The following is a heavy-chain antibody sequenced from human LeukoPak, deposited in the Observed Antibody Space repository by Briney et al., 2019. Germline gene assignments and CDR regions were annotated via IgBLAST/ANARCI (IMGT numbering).Heavy chain of an antibody. V-gene: IGHV3-23*01. CDR2: ISDSGGST. CDR3: AKDATPRNSIWDHFDS. D-gene: IGHD1-7*01. CDR1: GITLSNYG. J-gene: IGHJ4*02. Sequence: GGSLRLSCAVSGITLSNYGMSWVRQAPGKGLEWVAGISDSGGSTKYADSVKGRFTISRDDAKNTVYLQMNSLRAEDTAIYFCAKDATPRNSIWDHFDSWGQGTLVTVSS.